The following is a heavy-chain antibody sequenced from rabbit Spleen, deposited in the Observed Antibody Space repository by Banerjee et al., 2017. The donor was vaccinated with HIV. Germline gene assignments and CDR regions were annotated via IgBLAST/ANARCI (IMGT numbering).Heavy chain of an antibody. Sequence: QEQLEESGGGLVKPEGSLTLTCKASGFSFSSSDYMCWVRQAPGKGLEWIACIAGSSSGCTYSATWAKGRFTCSKTSSTTVTLQMTSLTVADTATYFCARDTGSSFSSYGMDLWGPGTLVTVS. V-gene: IGHV1S45*01. D-gene: IGHD8-1*01. CDR1: GFSFSSSDY. CDR3: ARDTGSSFSSYGMDL. J-gene: IGHJ6*01. CDR2: IAGSSSGCT.